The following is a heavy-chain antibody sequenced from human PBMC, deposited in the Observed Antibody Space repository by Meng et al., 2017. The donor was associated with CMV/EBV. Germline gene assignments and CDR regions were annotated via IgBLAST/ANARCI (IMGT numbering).Heavy chain of an antibody. CDR1: GYTFTSYG. CDR2: ISAYNGNT. Sequence: PSVKVSCKASGYTFTSYGISWVRQAPGQGLEWMGWISAYNGNTNYAQKLQGRVTMTTDTSTSTAYMELRSLRSDDTAVYYCARDAREDIVVVPAAAPPDDAFDIWGQGTMVTVSS. CDR3: ARDAREDIVVVPAAAPPDDAFDI. D-gene: IGHD2-2*01. V-gene: IGHV1-18*01. J-gene: IGHJ3*02.